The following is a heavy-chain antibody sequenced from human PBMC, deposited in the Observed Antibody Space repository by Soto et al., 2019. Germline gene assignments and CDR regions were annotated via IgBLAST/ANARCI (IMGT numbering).Heavy chain of an antibody. Sequence: QVHLVQSGAEEKKPGASVKVSCKASGYTFTSYAMDWVRQAPGQRLEWMGWINAGNGNTKYSQKFQGRVTITRDTSASTAYMELSSLRSEDTAVYYCARAPGGPGIAEYWGQGTLVTVSS. CDR1: GYTFTSYA. CDR3: ARAPGGPGIAEY. D-gene: IGHD6-13*01. V-gene: IGHV1-3*05. J-gene: IGHJ4*02. CDR2: INAGNGNT.